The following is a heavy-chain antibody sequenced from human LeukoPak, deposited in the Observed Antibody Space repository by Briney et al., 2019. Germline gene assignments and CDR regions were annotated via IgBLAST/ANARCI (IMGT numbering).Heavy chain of an antibody. CDR2: THYSGST. J-gene: IGHJ4*02. Sequence: PSETLSLTCTVSGGSISSSSYYWGWIRQPPGKGLEWIGSTHYSGSTYYNPSLKSRVSVSVDTSKNQFFLRLSSVTAADTAVYFCAGAYCCGDCYSARAYYFDFWGQGTLVTVSS. CDR1: GGSISSSSYY. V-gene: IGHV4-39*07. D-gene: IGHD2-21*02. CDR3: AGAYCCGDCYSARAYYFDF.